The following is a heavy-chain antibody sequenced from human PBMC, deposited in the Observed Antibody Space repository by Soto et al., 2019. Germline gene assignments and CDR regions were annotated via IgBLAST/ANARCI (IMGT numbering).Heavy chain of an antibody. D-gene: IGHD3-10*01. CDR1: GGTFSSYA. CDR3: AAAVWFGELTHYFDY. CDR2: IIPIFGTA. Sequence: QVQLVQSGAEVKKPGSSVKVSCKASGGTFSSYAISWVRQAPGQGLEWMGGIIPIFGTANYAQKFQGRVTITADESTSTAYMELSSLRSEDTAVDYGAAAVWFGELTHYFDYWGQGTLVTVSS. J-gene: IGHJ4*02. V-gene: IGHV1-69*01.